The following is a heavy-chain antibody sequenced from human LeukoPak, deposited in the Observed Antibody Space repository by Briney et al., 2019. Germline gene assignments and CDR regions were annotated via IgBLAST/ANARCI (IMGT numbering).Heavy chain of an antibody. V-gene: IGHV4-39*01. CDR1: GGSISSSSYY. CDR2: IYYSGST. D-gene: IGHD5-12*01. CDR3: ARHHVGWLRLPFFDY. J-gene: IGHJ4*02. Sequence: SETLSLTCTVSGGSISSSSYYWGWIRQPPGKGLEWIGSIYYSGSTYYNPSLKSRVTISVDTSKNQFPLKLSSVTAPDTAVYYCARHHVGWLRLPFFDYWGQGTLVTVSS.